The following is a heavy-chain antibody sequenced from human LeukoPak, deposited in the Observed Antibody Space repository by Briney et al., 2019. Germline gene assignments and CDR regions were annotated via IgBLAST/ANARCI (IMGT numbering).Heavy chain of an antibody. Sequence: GESLKTSCKGSGYSFTSYWIGWVRQMPGKGLGWMGIIYPGDSDTRYSPSFQGQVTISADKSISTAYLQWSSLKASDTAMYYCARENGDSSSVGSSGYYYYMDVWGKGTTVTVSS. CDR1: GYSFTSYW. J-gene: IGHJ6*03. D-gene: IGHD6-6*01. CDR3: ARENGDSSSVGSSGYYYYMDV. CDR2: IYPGDSDT. V-gene: IGHV5-51*01.